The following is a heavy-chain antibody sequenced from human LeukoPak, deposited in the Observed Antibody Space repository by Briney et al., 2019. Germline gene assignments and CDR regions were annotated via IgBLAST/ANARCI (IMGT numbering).Heavy chain of an antibody. CDR1: DYTFTNYY. CDR3: AKGDSSGRRFFDY. V-gene: IGHV1-2*06. D-gene: IGHD6-19*01. CDR2: INPNTGGT. Sequence: ASVKVSCRASDYTFTNYYMHWVRQAPGQGLEWMGRINPNTGGTNYAQKFQGRVTVTTDTSVSTSYMEVNSLESDDTAVCYCAKGDSSGRRFFDYWGQGTVVTVSS. J-gene: IGHJ4*02.